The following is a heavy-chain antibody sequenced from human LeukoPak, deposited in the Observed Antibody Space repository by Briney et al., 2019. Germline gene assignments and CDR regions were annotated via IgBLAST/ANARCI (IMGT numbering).Heavy chain of an antibody. CDR1: GFTFSSYA. J-gene: IGHJ4*02. CDR3: ARGVTRYCSSTSCYYFDY. V-gene: IGHV3-23*01. Sequence: GGSLRLSCAASGFTFSSYAMSWVRQAPGKGLEWVSAISGSGGSTYYADSVKGRFTISRDNSKHTLYLQINSLRAEDTAVYYCARGVTRYCSSTSCYYFDYWGQGTLVTVSS. CDR2: ISGSGGST. D-gene: IGHD2-2*01.